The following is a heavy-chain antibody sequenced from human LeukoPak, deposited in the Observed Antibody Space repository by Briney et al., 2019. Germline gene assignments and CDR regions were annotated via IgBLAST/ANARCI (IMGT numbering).Heavy chain of an antibody. CDR3: GRAFPPLRTSSAGDL. Sequence: GGSLRLSCSASGFTFSDYDMNWVRQAPGKGLEWVSSISGLSSYTYYGESVKGRFSISRDNAKNSLYLKMNSLGAEDTATYYCGRAFPPLRTSSAGDLWGQGILVTVSS. J-gene: IGHJ4*02. CDR1: GFTFSDYD. CDR2: ISGLSSYT. D-gene: IGHD3-16*01. V-gene: IGHV3-21*01.